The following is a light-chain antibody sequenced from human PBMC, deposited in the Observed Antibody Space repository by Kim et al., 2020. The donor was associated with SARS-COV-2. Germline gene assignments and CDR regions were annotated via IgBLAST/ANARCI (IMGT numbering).Light chain of an antibody. CDR3: QQLNAFPLT. CDR2: SSS. CDR1: ENIGNW. V-gene: IGKV1-12*01. Sequence: SASVGDRVTITCRASENIGNWLAWYQQRPGKAPSLLISSSSTLHSGVPSRFSGSGSGTDFTLTVSSLQPEDSAVYYCQQLNAFPLTFGGGTKLEI. J-gene: IGKJ4*01.